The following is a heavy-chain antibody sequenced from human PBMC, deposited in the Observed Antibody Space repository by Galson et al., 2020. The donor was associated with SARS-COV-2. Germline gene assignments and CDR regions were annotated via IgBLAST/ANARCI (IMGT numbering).Heavy chain of an antibody. V-gene: IGHV2-26*01. CDR1: GFSLSNAKMG. CDR3: ARMVRDCSGGSCYQIFDY. Sequence: SGPTLVKPTETLTLTCTVSGFSLSNAKMGVSWIRQPPGKALEWLAHIFSNDEKSYSTSLKSRLTISKDTSKSQVVLTMTNIDPVDTATYYCARMVRDCSGGSCYQIFDYWGQGTLVTVSS. J-gene: IGHJ4*02. CDR2: IFSNDEK. D-gene: IGHD2-15*01.